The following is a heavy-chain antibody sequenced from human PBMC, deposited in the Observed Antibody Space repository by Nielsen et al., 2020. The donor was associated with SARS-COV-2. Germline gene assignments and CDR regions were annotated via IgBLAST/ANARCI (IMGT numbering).Heavy chain of an antibody. D-gene: IGHD4-17*01. Sequence: GESLKISCAASGFTFSSYAMSWVRQAPGKGLEWVGRIKSKTDGGTTDYAAPVKGRFTISRDDSKNTLYLQMNSLKTEDTAVYYCTTDPAITVTSYYYYYYYMDVWGKGTTVTVSS. J-gene: IGHJ6*03. V-gene: IGHV3-15*01. CDR1: GFTFSSYA. CDR2: IKSKTDGGTT. CDR3: TTDPAITVTSYYYYYYYMDV.